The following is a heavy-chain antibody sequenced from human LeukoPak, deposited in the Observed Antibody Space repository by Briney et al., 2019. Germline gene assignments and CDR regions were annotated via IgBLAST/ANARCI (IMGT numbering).Heavy chain of an antibody. V-gene: IGHV4-4*07. D-gene: IGHD2-8*01. J-gene: IGHJ4*02. CDR2: IYTSGST. CDR1: GGSISSYY. CDR3: ARDRSCTNGVCYSGYFDY. Sequence: SETLSLTCTVSGGSISSYYWSWIRQPAGKGLEWIGRIYTSGSTNYNPSLKSRVTMSVDTSKNQFSLKLSSVTAADTAVYYCARDRSCTNGVCYSGYFDYWGQGTLVTVSS.